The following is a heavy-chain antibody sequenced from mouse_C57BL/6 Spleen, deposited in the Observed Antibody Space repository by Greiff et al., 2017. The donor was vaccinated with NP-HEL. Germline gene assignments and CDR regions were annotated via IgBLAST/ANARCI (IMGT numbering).Heavy chain of an antibody. V-gene: IGHV1-18*01. J-gene: IGHJ1*03. CDR1: GYTFTDYN. CDR2: INPNNGGT. CDR3: ARGLYDGYPLLYFDV. Sequence: VQLQQSGPELVKPGASVKIPCKASGYTFTDYNMDWVKQSHGKSLEWIGDINPNNGGTIYNQKFKGKATLTVGKSSSTAYMELRSLTSEDTAVYYCARGLYDGYPLLYFDVWGTGTTVTVSS. D-gene: IGHD2-3*01.